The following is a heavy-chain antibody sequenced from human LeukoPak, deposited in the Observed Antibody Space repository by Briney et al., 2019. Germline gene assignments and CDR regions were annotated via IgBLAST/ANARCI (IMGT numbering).Heavy chain of an antibody. Sequence: GGSLRLSCAASGFTFSDYAMSWVRQAPGKGLEWVSGISGSGGSTYYADSVKGRFTISRDNSKNTLYLQMNSLRAEDTAVYYCANFHRSTTRCHLSGYFQHWGQGTLVTVSS. V-gene: IGHV3-23*01. CDR2: ISGSGGST. CDR3: ANFHRSTTRCHLSGYFQH. J-gene: IGHJ1*01. CDR1: GFTFSDYA. D-gene: IGHD2-2*01.